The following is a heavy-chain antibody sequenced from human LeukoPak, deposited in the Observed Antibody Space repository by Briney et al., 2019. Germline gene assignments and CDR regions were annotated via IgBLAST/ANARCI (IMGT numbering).Heavy chain of an antibody. CDR3: ARAYYYDSSGYQYYFDY. D-gene: IGHD3-22*01. Sequence: SVKVSCKASGGTFSSYAISWVRQTPGQGLEWMGGIIPIFGTANYAQKFQGRVTITTDESTSTAYMELSSLRSEDTAVYYCARAYYYDSSGYQYYFDYWGQGTLVTVSS. CDR1: GGTFSSYA. V-gene: IGHV1-69*05. J-gene: IGHJ4*02. CDR2: IIPIFGTA.